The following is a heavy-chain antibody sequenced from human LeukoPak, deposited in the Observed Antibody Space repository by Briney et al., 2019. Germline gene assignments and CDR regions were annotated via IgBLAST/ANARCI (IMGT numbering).Heavy chain of an antibody. CDR3: ARLWSTSCKGGSCPHQPNY. J-gene: IGHJ4*02. D-gene: IGHD2-15*01. Sequence: SETLSLTCIVSGGSISSSAYHWGWIRQPPGKGLEWIGTINYGGNTYYNLSLKSRVIIFLDTSKNQFSLKLSSVTAADTAVYYCARLWSTSCKGGSCPHQPNYWGQGTRVTVPS. CDR1: GGSISSSAYH. V-gene: IGHV4-39*01. CDR2: INYGGNT.